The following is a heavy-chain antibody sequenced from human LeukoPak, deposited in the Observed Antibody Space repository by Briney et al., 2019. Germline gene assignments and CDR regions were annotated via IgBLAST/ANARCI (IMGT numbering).Heavy chain of an antibody. J-gene: IGHJ1*01. CDR3: AREVYRSSTSCYTGYFQH. CDR2: IKQDGNEK. D-gene: IGHD2-2*02. CDR1: GFTFSSYW. V-gene: IGHV3-7*01. Sequence: GGSLRLSCAASGFTFSSYWMSWVRQAPGKGLEWVANIKQDGNEKYYVDSVKGRFTISRDNAKNSLYLQMNSLRAEDTAVYYCAREVYRSSTSCYTGYFQHWGQGTLVTVSS.